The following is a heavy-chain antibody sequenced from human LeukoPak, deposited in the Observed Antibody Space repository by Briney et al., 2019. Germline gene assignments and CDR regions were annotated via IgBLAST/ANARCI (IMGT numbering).Heavy chain of an antibody. V-gene: IGHV4-39*01. Sequence: SETLSLTCTVSGGSISSSSYYWGWIRQPPGEGPEWIGSISYSGRTHYNPSLKSRVSISVDTSKNQFSLNLSSVTAADTAVYYCARKKTGATNGLDVWAKGPRSPSP. CDR1: GGSISSSSYY. CDR3: ARKKTGATNGLDV. J-gene: IGHJ6*02. D-gene: IGHD1-1*01. CDR2: ISYSGRT.